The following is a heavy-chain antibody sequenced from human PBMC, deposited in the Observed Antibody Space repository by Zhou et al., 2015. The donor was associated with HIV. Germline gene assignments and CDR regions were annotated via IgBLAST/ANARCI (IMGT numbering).Heavy chain of an antibody. J-gene: IGHJ1*01. CDR1: GGTFSSYT. CDR3: ARVRPGIAVANEYFQH. Sequence: QVQLVQSGAEVKKPGSSVKVSCKASGGTFSSYTISWVRQAPGQGLEWMGRIIPILGIANYAQKFQGRVTITADKSTSTAYMELSSLRSEDTAVYYCARVRPGIAVANEYFQHWGQGTLVTVSS. D-gene: IGHD6-19*01. V-gene: IGHV1-69*02. CDR2: IIPILGIA.